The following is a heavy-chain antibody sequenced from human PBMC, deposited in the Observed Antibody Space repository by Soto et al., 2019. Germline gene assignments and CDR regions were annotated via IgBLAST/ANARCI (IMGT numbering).Heavy chain of an antibody. CDR2: IYYSGST. J-gene: IGHJ5*02. D-gene: IGHD2-15*01. Sequence: QLHLRQSGPGLVKPSETLSLTCTVSGGAITSSSYYWGWLRQPPGKGLEWIGSIYYSGSTYYHQSLKNRATKPEDTSKNQCSLKVSSVTAADTAVYYCATQEVGGSYGYASDPWGQGPLVTVSS. V-gene: IGHV4-39*01. CDR3: ATQEVGGSYGYASDP. CDR1: GGAITSSSYY.